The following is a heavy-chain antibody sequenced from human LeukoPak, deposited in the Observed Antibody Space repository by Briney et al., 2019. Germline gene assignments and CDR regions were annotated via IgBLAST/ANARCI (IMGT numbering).Heavy chain of an antibody. CDR3: ARRITGEPFDY. V-gene: IGHV4-39*01. Sequence: SETLSLTCTVSGGSISSSSYYWGWLRQPPGKGLEWIGYVYNSGSTYYNPSLVSLKSRVTLSVDTSKNQFSLRLTSVTASDTAVYYCARRITGEPFDYWGQGTLSASPQ. J-gene: IGHJ4*02. CDR2: VYNSGST. CDR1: GGSISSSSYY. D-gene: IGHD3-10*01.